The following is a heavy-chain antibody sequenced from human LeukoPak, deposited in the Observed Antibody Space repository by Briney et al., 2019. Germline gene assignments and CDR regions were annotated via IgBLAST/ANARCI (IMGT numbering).Heavy chain of an antibody. V-gene: IGHV4-39*01. D-gene: IGHD2-15*01. CDR2: IYYSGST. CDR1: GGSISSSSHY. J-gene: IGHJ4*02. Sequence: SETLSLTCTVSGGSISSSSHYWGWIRQPPGMGLEWIGIIYYSGSTYYNPSLNSRVTVSLDTSKNQFSLTVTSVTAADTAVYYCARRYCSGGHCYYFDSWGQGTLVTVSP. CDR3: ARRYCSGGHCYYFDS.